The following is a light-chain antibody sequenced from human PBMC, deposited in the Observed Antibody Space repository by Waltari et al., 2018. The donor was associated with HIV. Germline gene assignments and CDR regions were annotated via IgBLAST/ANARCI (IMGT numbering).Light chain of an antibody. J-gene: IGKJ4*01. Sequence: EITLTQSPVALSLSPGDRATLSCRANLTIVNFLGWYQQRPGQSPSLLIYDASKRVTGVPVRFSGSGSGTDFSLIINNIQPEDAALYYCQQRHSWPLSFGGGTKV. V-gene: IGKV3-11*01. CDR3: QQRHSWPLS. CDR2: DAS. CDR1: LTIVNF.